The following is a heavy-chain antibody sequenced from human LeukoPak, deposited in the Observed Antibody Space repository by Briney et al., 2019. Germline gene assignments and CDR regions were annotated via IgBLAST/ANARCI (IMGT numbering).Heavy chain of an antibody. Sequence: GGSLRLACAASGFTFSSYAMSWVRQAPGKGLEWVAAISGSGGSTYYADSVKGRFTISRENSKNTLYLQMNSLRAEDTAVYYCAILGTRFIDDAFDIWGQGKMGTVSS. J-gene: IGHJ3*02. CDR2: ISGSGGST. V-gene: IGHV3-23*01. D-gene: IGHD7-27*01. CDR3: AILGTRFIDDAFDI. CDR1: GFTFSSYA.